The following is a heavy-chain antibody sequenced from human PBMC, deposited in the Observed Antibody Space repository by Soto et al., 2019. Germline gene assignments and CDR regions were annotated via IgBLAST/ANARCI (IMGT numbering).Heavy chain of an antibody. V-gene: IGHV5-51*01. CDR3: ARSPCSSPYFDH. D-gene: IGHD6-13*01. Sequence: PGESPKISCQCSGCTFSNFWVGWVRQLTGQGIEWMGIIYPGDHETRYSPSFHGKVTISAEKSINTAYLQWNSLEASDSAFYFCARSPCSSPYFDHWVQVALVTVSS. CDR1: GCTFSNFW. J-gene: IGHJ4*02. CDR2: IYPGDHET.